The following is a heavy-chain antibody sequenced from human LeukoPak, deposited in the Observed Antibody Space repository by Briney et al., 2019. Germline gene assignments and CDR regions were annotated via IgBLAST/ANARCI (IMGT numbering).Heavy chain of an antibody. CDR2: INPNSGGT. Sequence: ASVKVSCKASGYSFIGYYIHWVRQAPGQGLEWMGWINPNSGGTNYAQKFQGRVTMTRDTSISTAYMELSRLRSDDTALYYCARAPHGYGMDVWGQGTTVTVSS. CDR3: ARAPHGYGMDV. J-gene: IGHJ6*02. V-gene: IGHV1-2*02. CDR1: GYSFIGYY.